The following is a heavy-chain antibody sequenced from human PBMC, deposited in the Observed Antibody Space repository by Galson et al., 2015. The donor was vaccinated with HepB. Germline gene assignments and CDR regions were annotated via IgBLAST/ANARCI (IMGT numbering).Heavy chain of an antibody. CDR3: TKVKGDIAVAGSFDY. Sequence: SLRLSCAASGLTFSRYGMDRVRQAAGQGLEWVAVISCDGSNKYYADSVKGRFTISRDNSKNSLYLQMNSLRAEETAVYYCTKVKGDIAVAGSFDYRGQGTLVTVSS. CDR1: GLTFSRYG. J-gene: IGHJ4*02. CDR2: ISCDGSNK. D-gene: IGHD6-19*01. V-gene: IGHV3-30*18.